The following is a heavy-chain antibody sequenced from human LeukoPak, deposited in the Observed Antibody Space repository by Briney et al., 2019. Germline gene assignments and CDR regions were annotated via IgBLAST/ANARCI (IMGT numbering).Heavy chain of an antibody. CDR3: ARVDYGDYVGGVNWFDP. V-gene: IGHV4-34*01. CDR1: GGSFSGYY. J-gene: IGHJ5*02. D-gene: IGHD4-17*01. Sequence: SSETLSLTCAVYGGSFSGYYWSWIRQPPGKGLEWIGEINHSGSTNYNPSLKSRVTISVDTSKNQFSLKLSSVTAADTAVYYCARVDYGDYVGGVNWFDPWGQGTLVTVSS. CDR2: INHSGST.